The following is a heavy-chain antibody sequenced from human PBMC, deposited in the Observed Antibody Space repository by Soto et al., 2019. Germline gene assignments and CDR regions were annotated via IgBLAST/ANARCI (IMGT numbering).Heavy chain of an antibody. CDR1: GYTFTGYY. J-gene: IGHJ5*02. D-gene: IGHD2-2*02. V-gene: IGHV1-2*02. CDR3: ATVQGRRYCSSTSCYKIGFDP. Sequence: ASVKVSCKASGYTFTGYYMHWVRQAPGQGLEWMGWINPNSGGTNYAQKFQGRVTMTRDTSISTAYMELSRLRSDDTAVYYCATVQGRRYCSSTSCYKIGFDPWGQGPLVTVSS. CDR2: INPNSGGT.